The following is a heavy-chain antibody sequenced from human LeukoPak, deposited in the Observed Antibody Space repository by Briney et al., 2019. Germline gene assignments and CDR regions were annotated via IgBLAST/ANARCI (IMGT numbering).Heavy chain of an antibody. J-gene: IGHJ4*02. V-gene: IGHV4-59*01. CDR2: IYKSGNT. CDR1: GGSISSYY. D-gene: IGHD2-2*01. CDR3: ARGSRTSVDY. Sequence: PSETLSLTCTVSGGSISSYYWSWIRQPPGKGLEWIGYIYKSGNTNYNPSLKSRVTISVDTSKNEFSLNLSSVIAADTAVYYCARGSRTSVDYWGQGTLVTASS.